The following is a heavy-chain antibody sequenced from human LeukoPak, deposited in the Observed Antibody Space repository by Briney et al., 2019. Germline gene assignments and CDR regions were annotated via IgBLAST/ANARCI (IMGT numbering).Heavy chain of an antibody. CDR1: GGSISSYY. CDR2: IYYSGST. V-gene: IGHV4-59*01. J-gene: IGHJ4*02. CDR3: ARSVDTAMATGYFDY. Sequence: SETLSLTCTVSGGSISSYYWSWIRQPPGKGLEWIGYIYYSGSTNYNPSLKSRVTISVDTSKNQFSLKLSSVTAADTAVYYCARSVDTAMATGYFDYWGQGTLVTVSS. D-gene: IGHD5-18*01.